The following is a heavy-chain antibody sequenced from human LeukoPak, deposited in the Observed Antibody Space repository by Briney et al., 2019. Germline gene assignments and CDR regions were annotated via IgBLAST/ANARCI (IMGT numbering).Heavy chain of an antibody. CDR2: VSDSGGRK. D-gene: IGHD1-26*01. J-gene: IGHJ4*02. CDR1: GFTFSGFG. V-gene: IGHV3-23*01. CDR3: AKDNDSWDSRRGFDY. Sequence: GGSLRLSCAASGFTFSGFGINWVRQAPGKGLEWVSSVSDSGGRKHYADSVKGRFTISGDNSKNTLYLQMNSLRAEDTAVYYCAKDNDSWDSRRGFDYWGQGTLVTVSS.